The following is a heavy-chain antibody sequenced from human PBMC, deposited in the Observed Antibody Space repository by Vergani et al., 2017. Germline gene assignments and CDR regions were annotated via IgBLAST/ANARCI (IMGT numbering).Heavy chain of an antibody. V-gene: IGHV1-69*01. Sequence: QVQLVQSGAEVKKPGSSVKVSCKASGGTFSSYAISWVRQAPGQGLEWMGGIIPIFGTANYAQKFQGRVTITADESTSTAYMELSSLRSEDTAVYYCARALRRELWVGEFDAFDIWGQGTMVTVSS. J-gene: IGHJ3*02. D-gene: IGHD3-10*01. CDR1: GGTFSSYA. CDR3: ARALRRELWVGEFDAFDI. CDR2: IIPIFGTA.